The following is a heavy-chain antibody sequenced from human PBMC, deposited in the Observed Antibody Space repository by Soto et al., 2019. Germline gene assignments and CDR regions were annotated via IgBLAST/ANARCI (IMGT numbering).Heavy chain of an antibody. V-gene: IGHV4-39*02. J-gene: IGHJ5*02. CDR1: DGSISRSTFY. D-gene: IGHD3-9*01. CDR2: VHYTGST. Sequence: SETLSLTCTVSDGSISRSTFYWGWIRQPPGKGLEWIGSVHYTGSTYYNPSLKSRVTISIDSSKNHLSLKVSSVTAADTAVYYCARVDSYLTSWWFDPWGQGTPVTVSS. CDR3: ARVDSYLTSWWFDP.